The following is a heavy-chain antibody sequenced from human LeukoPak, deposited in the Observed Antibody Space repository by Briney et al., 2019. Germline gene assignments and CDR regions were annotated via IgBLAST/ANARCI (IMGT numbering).Heavy chain of an antibody. CDR3: ARDLSTAGAFDI. Sequence: SVKVSCKASGYTFTSYGISWVRQAPGQGLEWMGGIIPIFGTANYAQKFQGRVTITTDESTSTAYMELSRLRSDDTAVYYCARDLSTAGAFDIWGQGTMATVSS. V-gene: IGHV1-69*05. CDR1: GYTFTSYG. CDR2: IIPIFGTA. J-gene: IGHJ3*02.